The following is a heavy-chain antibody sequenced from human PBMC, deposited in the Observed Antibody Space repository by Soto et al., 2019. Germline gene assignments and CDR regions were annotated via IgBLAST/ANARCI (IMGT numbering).Heavy chain of an antibody. V-gene: IGHV1-69*12. D-gene: IGHD3-3*01. CDR1: GGTFSSYA. J-gene: IGHJ6*02. Sequence: QVQLVQSGAEVKKPGSSVKVSCKASGGTFSSYAISWVRQAPGQGLEWMGGIIPIFGTANYAQKFQGRVTITADESTSTAYMGLSSLRSEDTAVYYCARSRVTIFGVVIDYYGMDVWGQGTTVTVSS. CDR3: ARSRVTIFGVVIDYYGMDV. CDR2: IIPIFGTA.